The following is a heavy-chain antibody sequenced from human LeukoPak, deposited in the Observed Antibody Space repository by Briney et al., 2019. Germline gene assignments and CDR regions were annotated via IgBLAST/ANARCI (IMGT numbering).Heavy chain of an antibody. CDR1: GFTFSNAW. Sequence: GGSLRLSCAASGFTFSNAWMSWVRQAPGKGLEWVGRIKSKTDGGTTDCAAPVKGRFTISRDDSKNTLYLQMNSLKTEDTAVYYCTTEPYGDYLPYYWGQGTLVTVSS. D-gene: IGHD4-17*01. CDR3: TTEPYGDYLPYY. V-gene: IGHV3-15*01. CDR2: IKSKTDGGTT. J-gene: IGHJ4*02.